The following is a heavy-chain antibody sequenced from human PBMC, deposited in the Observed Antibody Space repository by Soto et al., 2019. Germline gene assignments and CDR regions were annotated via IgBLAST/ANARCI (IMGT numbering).Heavy chain of an antibody. Sequence: GGSLRLSCVASEFSFSRYAMTWVRQAAGKGLQWVAGLGPDGRNTFYGESVRGRFTISRDNSRNTLYLQMSSLRAEDTAVYFCVKQMTTWTDSFFDFWGQGIQVTVS. CDR3: VKQMTTWTDSFFDF. CDR1: EFSFSRYA. D-gene: IGHD4-17*01. CDR2: LGPDGRNT. V-gene: IGHV3-23*01. J-gene: IGHJ4*02.